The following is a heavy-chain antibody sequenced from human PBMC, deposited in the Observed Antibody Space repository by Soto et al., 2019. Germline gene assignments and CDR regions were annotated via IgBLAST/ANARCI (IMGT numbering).Heavy chain of an antibody. V-gene: IGHV3-7*01. Sequence: GGSLRLSCAASGFTFSSYWMSWVRQAPGKGLEWVANRKQDGSEKYYGDSVKGRFTISRDNAKNSLYLQMNSLSAEDRAVYYCAREGLYDSIGYDAFDIWGQGTMVTVSS. D-gene: IGHD3-22*01. J-gene: IGHJ3*02. CDR3: AREGLYDSIGYDAFDI. CDR2: RKQDGSEK. CDR1: GFTFSSYW.